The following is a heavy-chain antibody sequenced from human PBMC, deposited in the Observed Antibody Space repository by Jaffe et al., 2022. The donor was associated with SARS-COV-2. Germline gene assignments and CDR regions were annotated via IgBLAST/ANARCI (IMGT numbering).Heavy chain of an antibody. CDR1: GGSISGYY. Sequence: QVQLQESGPGLVRPSETLSLTCTVSGGSISGYYWSWIRQPPGKGLEWIGHVYYSGSTNYNPSLKSRVTISLEKSKNQFSLRLNSVTAADTAVYYCACGQLRFMEWLPDGMDVWGQGTTVTVSS. CDR2: VYYSGST. J-gene: IGHJ6*02. D-gene: IGHD3-3*01. V-gene: IGHV4-59*13. CDR3: ACGQLRFMEWLPDGMDV.